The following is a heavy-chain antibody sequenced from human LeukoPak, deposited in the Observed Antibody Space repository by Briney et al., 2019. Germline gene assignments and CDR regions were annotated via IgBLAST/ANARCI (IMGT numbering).Heavy chain of an antibody. Sequence: GRSLRLSCAASGFTFSSYGMHWVRQAPGKGLEWVAVISYDGSNKYYADSVKGRFTISRDNSKNTLYLQMNSLRAEDPAVYYCAKEATRSTYYYYYGMDVWGQGTTVTVSS. V-gene: IGHV3-30*18. D-gene: IGHD1-26*01. J-gene: IGHJ6*02. CDR3: AKEATRSTYYYYYGMDV. CDR1: GFTFSSYG. CDR2: ISYDGSNK.